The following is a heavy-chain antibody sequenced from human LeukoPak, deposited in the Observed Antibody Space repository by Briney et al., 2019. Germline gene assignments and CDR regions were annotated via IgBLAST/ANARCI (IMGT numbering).Heavy chain of an antibody. Sequence: PGGSLRLSCAASGFTFSSYAMHWVRQAPGKGLEWVAVISYDGSNKYYADSVKGRFTISRDNSKNTLYLQMNSLRAEDTAVYYCAKDGGYYYGSGSYFWFDPWGQGTLVTVSS. D-gene: IGHD3-10*01. CDR3: AKDGGYYYGSGSYFWFDP. V-gene: IGHV3-30-3*01. CDR2: ISYDGSNK. CDR1: GFTFSSYA. J-gene: IGHJ5*02.